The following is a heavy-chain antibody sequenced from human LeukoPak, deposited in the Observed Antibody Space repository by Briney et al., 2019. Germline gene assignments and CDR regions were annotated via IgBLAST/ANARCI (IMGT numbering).Heavy chain of an antibody. CDR2: INPNSGGT. V-gene: IGHV1-2*02. J-gene: IGHJ4*02. Sequence: GAAVKVSCKASGYTFTGYYMHWVRQAPGQGLEWMGWINPNSGGTNYAQKFQGRVTMTRDTSISTAYMELSRLRSDDTAVYYCARVPRRTGTTYFDYWGQGTPVTVSS. D-gene: IGHD1-7*01. CDR3: ARVPRRTGTTYFDY. CDR1: GYTFTGYY.